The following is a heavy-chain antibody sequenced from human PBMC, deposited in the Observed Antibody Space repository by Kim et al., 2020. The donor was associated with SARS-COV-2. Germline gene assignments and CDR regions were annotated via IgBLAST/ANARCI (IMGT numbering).Heavy chain of an antibody. D-gene: IGHD3-22*01. CDR2: IIPIFGTA. CDR3: ARGPKYMYYYDSSGYPAYFDS. CDR1: GGTFSSYA. V-gene: IGHV1-69*13. J-gene: IGHJ4*02. Sequence: SVKVSCKASGGTFSSYAISWVRQAPGQGLEWMGGIIPIFGTANYAQKFQGRVTITADESTSTAYMELSSLRSEDTAVYYCARGPKYMYYYDSSGYPAYFDSWGQGTLVTVSS.